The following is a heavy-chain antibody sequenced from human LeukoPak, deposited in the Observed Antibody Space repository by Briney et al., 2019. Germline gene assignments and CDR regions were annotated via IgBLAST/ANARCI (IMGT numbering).Heavy chain of an antibody. Sequence: GGSLRLSCAASGFTFSSYWMSWVRQAPGKGLEWVANIKQDGSEKYYVDSVKGRLTISRDNAKNSLYLQMNSLRAEDTAVYYCARDSWRGPFDYWGQGTLVTVSS. V-gene: IGHV3-7*01. CDR2: IKQDGSEK. CDR3: ARDSWRGPFDY. J-gene: IGHJ4*02. CDR1: GFTFSSYW. D-gene: IGHD3-16*01.